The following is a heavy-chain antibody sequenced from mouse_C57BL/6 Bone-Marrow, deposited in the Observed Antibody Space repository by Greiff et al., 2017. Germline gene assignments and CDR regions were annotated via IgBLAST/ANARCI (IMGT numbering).Heavy chain of an antibody. V-gene: IGHV1-69*01. CDR3: ARRADGYYGY. D-gene: IGHD2-3*01. CDR1: GYTFTSYW. CDR2: IDASDSYN. Sequence: QVQLQQPGAELVMPGASVKLSCKASGYTFTSYWMPWVRQRPGQGLEWIGEIDASDSYNNYNEKLKGKTTLDVDKSSSTPYMQLSSLTSEDSAFYYCARRADGYYGYWGQGTTLTVSS. J-gene: IGHJ2*01.